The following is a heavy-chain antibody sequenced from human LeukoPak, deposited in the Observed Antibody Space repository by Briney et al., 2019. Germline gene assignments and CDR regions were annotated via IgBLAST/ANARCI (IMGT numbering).Heavy chain of an antibody. CDR3: ARRVKVNFVGLFGEDNNYFYMDV. D-gene: IGHD3-10*02. Sequence: PSETLSLTCAVYGDSFSSYYWVWIRQTPEKGLEWIGEINHTGSSNHNPSLKSRVTMSIDTSKNQFSLKLSSVTAADTAVYYCARRVKVNFVGLFGEDNNYFYMDVWGKGTTVTVSS. V-gene: IGHV4-34*01. J-gene: IGHJ6*03. CDR1: GDSFSSYY. CDR2: INHTGSS.